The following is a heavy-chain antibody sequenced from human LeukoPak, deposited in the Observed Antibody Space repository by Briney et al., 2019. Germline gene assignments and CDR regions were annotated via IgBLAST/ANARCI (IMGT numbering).Heavy chain of an antibody. J-gene: IGHJ4*02. CDR1: GGSISSGDYY. D-gene: IGHD3-3*01. CDR3: AGHYDFWSGYYD. CDR2: IYYSGST. Sequence: SETLSLTCTVSGGSISSGDYYWGWIRQPPGKGLEWIGYIYYSGSTYYNPSLKSRVTISVDTSKNQFSLKLSSVTAADTAVYYCAGHYDFWSGYYDWGQGTLVTVSS. V-gene: IGHV4-30-4*08.